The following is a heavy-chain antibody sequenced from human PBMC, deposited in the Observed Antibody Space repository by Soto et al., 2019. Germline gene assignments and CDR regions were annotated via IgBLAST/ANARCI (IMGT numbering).Heavy chain of an antibody. D-gene: IGHD4-17*01. Sequence: VQLVESGGGVVQPGRSLRLSCAASGFTFSSYAMQWVRQAPGKGLERVAVISYEGSNKYYADSVKGRFTISRDNSKNTLYLQMHSLRAEDTAVYYCARRTTGDDAFDIWCQRTMVTVSS. CDR3: ARRTTGDDAFDI. CDR1: GFTFSSYA. CDR2: ISYEGSNK. V-gene: IGHV3-30-3*01. J-gene: IGHJ3*02.